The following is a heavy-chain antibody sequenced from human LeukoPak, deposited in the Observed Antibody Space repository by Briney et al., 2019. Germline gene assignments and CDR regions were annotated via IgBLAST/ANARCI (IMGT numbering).Heavy chain of an antibody. CDR1: GFTFSSYE. CDR3: ARETYYYDSSGYYDY. J-gene: IGHJ4*02. Sequence: PGGSLKLSCAASGFTFSSYEMNWVRQAPGKGLEWVSYISSSSNYIYYADSVKGRFTISRDNAKNSLYLQMNSLRAEDTAVYYCARETYYYDSSGYYDYWGQGTLVTVSS. V-gene: IGHV3-21*05. D-gene: IGHD3-22*01. CDR2: ISSSSNYI.